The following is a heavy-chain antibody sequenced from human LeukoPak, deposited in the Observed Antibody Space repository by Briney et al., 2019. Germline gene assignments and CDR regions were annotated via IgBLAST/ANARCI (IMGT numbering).Heavy chain of an antibody. CDR3: AREGVATTSFDY. Sequence: SETLSLTCTVAGGSISSGSYYWSWIRQPAGKGMEWIGSIYYSGSTYYNPSLKSRVTISVDTSKNQFSLKLSSVTAADTAVYYCAREGVATTSFDYWGQGTLVTVSS. CDR2: IYYSGST. J-gene: IGHJ4*02. CDR1: GGSISSGSYY. V-gene: IGHV4-39*07. D-gene: IGHD5-12*01.